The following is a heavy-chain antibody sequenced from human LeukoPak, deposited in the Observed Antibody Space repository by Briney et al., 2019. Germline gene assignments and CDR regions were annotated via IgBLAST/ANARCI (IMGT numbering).Heavy chain of an antibody. J-gene: IGHJ5*02. CDR2: IYPSDSSV. CDR1: GYSFTSYY. V-gene: IGHV5-51*01. D-gene: IGHD3-10*01. CDR3: ARTSFVRGVVYWFDP. Sequence: GESLKISCQGSGYSFTSYYIAWLRQMPGKGLEWMGVIYPSDSSVTYSPSFQGQVTFSADKSISTAYLQWSSLKASDTAMYFCARTSFVRGVVYWFDPWGQGTLVTVSS.